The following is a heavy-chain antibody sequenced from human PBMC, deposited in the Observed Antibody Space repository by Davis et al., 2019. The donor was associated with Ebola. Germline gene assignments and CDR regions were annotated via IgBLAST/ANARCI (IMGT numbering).Heavy chain of an antibody. CDR1: GFMFSSHW. CDR2: IYPGDSDT. Sequence: GESLKISCKDSGFMFSSHWIAWVRQMPGKGLEWMGIIYPGDSDTRYSPSFEGQVTISVDNSISTAYLQWSSLKASDTAMYYCARLSSSSWFYGMDVWGQGTTVTVSS. D-gene: IGHD6-13*01. V-gene: IGHV5-51*01. CDR3: ARLSSSSWFYGMDV. J-gene: IGHJ6*02.